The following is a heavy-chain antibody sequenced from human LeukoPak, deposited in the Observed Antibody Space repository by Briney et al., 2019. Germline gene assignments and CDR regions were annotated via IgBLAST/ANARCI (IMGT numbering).Heavy chain of an antibody. CDR1: GFTFSSYW. J-gene: IGHJ4*02. Sequence: GGSLRLSCAASGFTFSSYWMHWVRQVPGKGLVWVSHINRDGSSTSYADSVKGRFTISRDNAKNTLSLQMNSLRAEDTAVYYCVRDRGYSIHYWGQGTLVTVSS. D-gene: IGHD5-18*01. V-gene: IGHV3-74*01. CDR2: INRDGSST. CDR3: VRDRGYSIHY.